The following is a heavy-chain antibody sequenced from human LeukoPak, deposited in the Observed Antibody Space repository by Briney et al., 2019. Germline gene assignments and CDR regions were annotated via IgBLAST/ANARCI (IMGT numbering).Heavy chain of an antibody. D-gene: IGHD5-18*01. V-gene: IGHV3-7*01. J-gene: IGHJ4*02. CDR3: ARDGWDTAMVSLDY. CDR1: GFTFSSYW. CDR2: IKQDGSEK. Sequence: PGGSLRLSCAASGFTFSSYWMSWVRQTPGKGLEWVANIKQDGSEKYYVDSVKGRFTISRDNAKNSLYLQMNSLRAEDTAVYYCARDGWDTAMVSLDYWGQGTLVTVSS.